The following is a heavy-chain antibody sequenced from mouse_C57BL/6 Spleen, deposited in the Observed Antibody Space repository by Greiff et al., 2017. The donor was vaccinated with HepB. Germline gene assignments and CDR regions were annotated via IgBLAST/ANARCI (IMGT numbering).Heavy chain of an antibody. CDR1: GYTFTSYT. J-gene: IGHJ2*01. CDR3: ARDTTVVAFDY. V-gene: IGHV1-4*01. Sequence: QVHVKQSGAELARPGASVKMSCKASGYTFTSYTMHWVKQRPGQGLEWIGYINPSSGYTKYNQKFKDKATLTADKSSSTAYMQLSSLTSEDSAVYYCARDTTVVAFDYWGQGTTLTVSS. D-gene: IGHD1-1*01. CDR2: INPSSGYT.